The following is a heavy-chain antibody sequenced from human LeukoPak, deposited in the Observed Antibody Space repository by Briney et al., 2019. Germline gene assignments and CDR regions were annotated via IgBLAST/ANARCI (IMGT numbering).Heavy chain of an antibody. Sequence: PGGSLRLYCAASGFTFSNYWMSWVRQAPGKGLEWVANVKQDGSDKYYVDSVKGRFTISRDNAKNSLYLQMNSLRDEDTAVYYCARVDYGDYGPYWYFDLWGRGTLVTVSS. D-gene: IGHD4-17*01. CDR1: GFTFSNYW. J-gene: IGHJ2*01. V-gene: IGHV3-7*02. CDR2: VKQDGSDK. CDR3: ARVDYGDYGPYWYFDL.